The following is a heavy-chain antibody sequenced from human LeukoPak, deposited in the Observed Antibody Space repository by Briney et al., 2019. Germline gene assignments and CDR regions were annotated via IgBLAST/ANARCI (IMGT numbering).Heavy chain of an antibody. V-gene: IGHV4-59*08. J-gene: IGHJ3*02. CDR2: IYYSGST. CDR1: GGSISSYY. Sequence: SETLSLTCTVSGGSISSYYWSWIRQPPGKGLEWIGYIYYSGSTNYNPSLKSRVTISVDTSKNQFSLKLSSVTAADTAVYYCARHIIVGAIPDAFDIWGQGTMVTASS. D-gene: IGHD1-26*01. CDR3: ARHIIVGAIPDAFDI.